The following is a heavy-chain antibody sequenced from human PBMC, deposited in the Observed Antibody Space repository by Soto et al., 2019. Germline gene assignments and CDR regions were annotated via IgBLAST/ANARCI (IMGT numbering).Heavy chain of an antibody. CDR2: IYYSGST. CDR3: ARDRHCSGGSCYSDHYFDY. J-gene: IGHJ4*02. V-gene: IGHV4-59*01. Sequence: QVQLQESGPGLVKPSETLSLTCTVSGGSISSYYWSWIRQPPGKGLEWIGYIYYSGSTNYNPSLRRRVTISVDTSKNQFSLKLSSVPAADTAVYYCARDRHCSGGSCYSDHYFDYWGQGTLVTVSS. CDR1: GGSISSYY. D-gene: IGHD2-15*01.